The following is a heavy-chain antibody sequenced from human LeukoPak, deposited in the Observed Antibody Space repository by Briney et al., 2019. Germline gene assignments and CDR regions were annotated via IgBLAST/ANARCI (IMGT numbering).Heavy chain of an antibody. CDR3: ARRGNMSSHAFDI. Sequence: PGGSLRLSCAASGFTFSDYSMNWVRQAPGKGLEWVSSISRSSSYIYYADSMKGRFTVSRDNAKNSLYLQMNSLRAEDTAVYYCARRGNMSSHAFDIWGQGTVVTVSS. J-gene: IGHJ3*02. D-gene: IGHD2/OR15-2a*01. CDR1: GFTFSDYS. V-gene: IGHV3-21*04. CDR2: ISRSSSYI.